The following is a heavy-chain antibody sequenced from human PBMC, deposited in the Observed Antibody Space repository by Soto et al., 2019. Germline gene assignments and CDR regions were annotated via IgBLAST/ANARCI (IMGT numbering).Heavy chain of an antibody. Sequence: PSETLSLTCTVSGGSISSYYWSWIRQPPGKGLEWIGYIYYSGSTNYNPSLKSRVTISVDTSKNHSSLKLSFVTDADTAVYYCARLHDFWSAYGPDDWGQGTLVTVSS. V-gene: IGHV4-59*01. CDR3: ARLHDFWSAYGPDD. CDR1: GGSISSYY. D-gene: IGHD3-3*01. J-gene: IGHJ4*02. CDR2: IYYSGST.